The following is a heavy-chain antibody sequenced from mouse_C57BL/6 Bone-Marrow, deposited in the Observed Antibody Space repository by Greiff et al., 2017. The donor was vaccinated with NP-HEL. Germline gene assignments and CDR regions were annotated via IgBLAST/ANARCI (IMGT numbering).Heavy chain of an antibody. D-gene: IGHD2-4*01. CDR2: INYDGSST. CDR1: GFTFSDYY. V-gene: IGHV5-16*01. J-gene: IGHJ4*01. CDR3: AREGGLRRRTYAMDY. Sequence: DVKLVEPEGGLVQPGSSMKLSCTASGFTFSDYYMAWVRQVPEKGLEWVANINYDGSSTYYLDSLKSRFIISRDNAKNILYLQMSSLKSEDTATYYCAREGGLRRRTYAMDYWGQGTSVTVSS.